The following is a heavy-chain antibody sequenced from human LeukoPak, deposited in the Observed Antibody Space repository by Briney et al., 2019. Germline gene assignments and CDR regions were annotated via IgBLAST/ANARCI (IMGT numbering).Heavy chain of an antibody. CDR2: IYYSGST. CDR3: ARDKGTYYDILTGYSPRGYFDY. Sequence: SETLSLTCTVSGGSISSSSYYWGWIRQPPGKGLEWIGSIYYSGSTYYNPSLKSRVTISVDTSKNQFSLKLSSVTAADTAVYYCARDKGTYYDILTGYSPRGYFDYWGQGTLVTVSS. CDR1: GGSISSSSYY. D-gene: IGHD3-9*01. J-gene: IGHJ4*02. V-gene: IGHV4-39*07.